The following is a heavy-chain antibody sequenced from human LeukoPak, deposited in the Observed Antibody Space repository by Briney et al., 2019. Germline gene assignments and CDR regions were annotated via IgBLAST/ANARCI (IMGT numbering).Heavy chain of an antibody. CDR3: ACIAAAGTPYYYYYYMDV. CDR2: IIPIFGTA. J-gene: IGHJ6*03. D-gene: IGHD6-13*01. V-gene: IGHV1-69*13. Sequence: SVKVSCKASGGTFSSHAISWVRQAPGQGLEWMGGIIPIFGTANYAQKFQGRVTITADESTSTAYMELSSLRSEDTAVYYCACIAAAGTPYYYYYYMDVWGKGTTVTISS. CDR1: GGTFSSHA.